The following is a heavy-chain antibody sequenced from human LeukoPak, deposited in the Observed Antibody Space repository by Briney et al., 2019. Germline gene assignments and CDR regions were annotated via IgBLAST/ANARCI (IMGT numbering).Heavy chain of an antibody. Sequence: GESLKISCKGSGYSFTSYWIGWVRQMPGKGLEWMWIIYPGDSDTRYSPSFQGQVTISADKSISTAYLQWSSLKASDTAMYYCGRMNQSLYCSGGSCPNAFDMWGQGTMVTVYS. CDR2: IYPGDSDT. J-gene: IGHJ3*02. D-gene: IGHD2-15*01. CDR3: GRMNQSLYCSGGSCPNAFDM. V-gene: IGHV5-51*01. CDR1: GYSFTSYW.